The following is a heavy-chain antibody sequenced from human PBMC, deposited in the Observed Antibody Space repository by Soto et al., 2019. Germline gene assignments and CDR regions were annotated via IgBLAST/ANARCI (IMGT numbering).Heavy chain of an antibody. J-gene: IGHJ4*02. V-gene: IGHV4-31*03. D-gene: IGHD3-10*01. Sequence: QVQLQESGPGLVKPSQTLSLTCTVSGGSISSGGYYWSWIRQQPGKGLEWIGYIYYSGSTYYNPSLKSRVTISVDTSKNQFSLKLSSVTAADTAVYYCAREVRGSGSYPDYWGQGTLVTVSS. CDR3: AREVRGSGSYPDY. CDR2: IYYSGST. CDR1: GGSISSGGYY.